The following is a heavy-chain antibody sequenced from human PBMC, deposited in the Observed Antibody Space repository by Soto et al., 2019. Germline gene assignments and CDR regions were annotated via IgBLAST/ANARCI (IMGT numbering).Heavy chain of an antibody. D-gene: IGHD2-2*01. CDR3: ARDAYCSSTRCYDLGGMDV. V-gene: IGHV3-33*01. CDR2: IWYDGSNK. CDR1: GFTFSSYG. Sequence: QVQLVESGGGVVQPGRSLRLSCAASGFTFSSYGMHWVRQAPGKGLEWVAVIWYDGSNKYYADSVKGRFTISRDNSKNTLYLQMNSLRAEETAVYYCARDAYCSSTRCYDLGGMDVWGQGTTVTVSS. J-gene: IGHJ6*02.